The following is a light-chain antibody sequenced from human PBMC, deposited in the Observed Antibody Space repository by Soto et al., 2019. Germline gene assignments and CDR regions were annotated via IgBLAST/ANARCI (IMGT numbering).Light chain of an antibody. CDR3: AAWDDSLNGPRYV. J-gene: IGLJ1*01. V-gene: IGLV1-44*01. CDR2: SNN. Sequence: QSVLTQPPSASGNPGQRVTISCSGSSSNIGSNTVNWYQQLPGTAPKLLIYSNNQRPSGVPDRFSGSKSGTSASLAISGLQSEDEADYYCAAWDDSLNGPRYVFGTGTKVTVL. CDR1: SSNIGSNT.